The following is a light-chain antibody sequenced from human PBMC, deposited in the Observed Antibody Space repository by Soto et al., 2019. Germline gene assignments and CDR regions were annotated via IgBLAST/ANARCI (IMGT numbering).Light chain of an antibody. V-gene: IGKV3-11*01. CDR3: QHRSDWPPICT. CDR2: DAS. Sequence: EVVLTQSPATLSLFPGESATLSCRASETISNQLAWYQQKPGQAPRLLMYDASHRVTGIPARFSGSGSGTDFTLIIRSLEPEDFAVYYCQHRSDWPPICTFGQGTKVDI. J-gene: IGKJ2*02. CDR1: ETISNQ.